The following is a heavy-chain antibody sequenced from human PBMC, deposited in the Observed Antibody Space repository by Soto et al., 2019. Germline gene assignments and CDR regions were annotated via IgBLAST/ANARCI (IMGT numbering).Heavy chain of an antibody. V-gene: IGHV1-69*02. J-gene: IGHJ4*02. CDR2: IIPILGIA. CDR3: ETYYYDSSGYSRDY. Sequence: QVQLVQSGAEVKKPGSSVKVSCKASGGTFSSYTISWVRQAPGQGLEWMGRIIPILGIANYAQKFQGRVTXXEXKXKSTAYMELSSLRSEDTAVYYCETYYYDSSGYSRDYWGQGTLVTVSS. D-gene: IGHD3-22*01. CDR1: GGTFSSYT.